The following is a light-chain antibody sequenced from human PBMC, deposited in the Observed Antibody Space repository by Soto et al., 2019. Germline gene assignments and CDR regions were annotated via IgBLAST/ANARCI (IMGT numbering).Light chain of an antibody. V-gene: IGKV3-11*01. J-gene: IGKJ4*01. CDR2: DTS. Sequence: IVLTQSPATLSLSPGERATLSCRASQSVRTYLVWYQQKPGQSPRLLMYDTSKRATGIPARFSGSGSGTDFTLTISSLEPEDFGVYYSQQLDAWPLTFGGGTKVEI. CDR3: QQLDAWPLT. CDR1: QSVRTY.